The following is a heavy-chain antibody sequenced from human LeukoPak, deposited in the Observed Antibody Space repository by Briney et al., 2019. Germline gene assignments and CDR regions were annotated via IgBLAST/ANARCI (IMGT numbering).Heavy chain of an antibody. V-gene: IGHV4-34*01. CDR3: ARPWYSSGWYLGEHFDL. CDR2: INHSGGT. J-gene: IGHJ2*01. Sequence: SETLSLTCAVSGGSFSAYYWSWIRQPPGKGLEWIGEINHSGGTNYNPSLKGRVTISVDTSKNRLSLKLSSVTAADTAVYYCARPWYSSGWYLGEHFDLWGRGALVTVSS. CDR1: GGSFSAYY. D-gene: IGHD6-19*01.